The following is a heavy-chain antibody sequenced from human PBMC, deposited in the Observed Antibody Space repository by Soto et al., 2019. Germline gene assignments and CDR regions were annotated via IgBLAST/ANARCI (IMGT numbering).Heavy chain of an antibody. CDR3: ARGYCSGGTCYSRVFDY. CDR1: GGSISGYY. D-gene: IGHD2-15*01. CDR2: IYYSGST. V-gene: IGHV4-59*08. J-gene: IGHJ4*02. Sequence: TSETLSLTCTVSGGSISGYYWNWIRQPPGKGLEWIGYIYYSGSTSYNPYLKSRVTILSNTSKNQFSLKLTYVTAADTAVYYCARGYCSGGTCYSRVFDYWGQGTLVTVS.